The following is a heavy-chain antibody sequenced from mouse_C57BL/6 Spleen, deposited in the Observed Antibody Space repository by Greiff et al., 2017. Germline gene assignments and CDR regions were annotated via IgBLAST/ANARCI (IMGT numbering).Heavy chain of an antibody. CDR1: GFTFSNYW. V-gene: IGHV6-3*01. CDR3: TGPNWADRYFDV. J-gene: IGHJ1*03. CDR2: IRLKSDNYAT. Sequence: DVKLVESGGGLVQPGGSMKLSCVASGFTFSNYWMNWVRQSPEKGLEWVAQIRLKSDNYATHYAVSVKGRFTISSDDSKSSVYLQMNNLRAEDTGIYYCTGPNWADRYFDVWGTGTTVTVSS. D-gene: IGHD4-1*01.